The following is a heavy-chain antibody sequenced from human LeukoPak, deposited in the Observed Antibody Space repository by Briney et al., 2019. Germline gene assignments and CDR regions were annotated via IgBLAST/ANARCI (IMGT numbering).Heavy chain of an antibody. D-gene: IGHD3-10*01. CDR1: GFTFSSYA. Sequence: GGSLRLSCAASGFTFSSYAMSWVRQAPGKGLEWVSAISGSGGSTYYADSVKGRFTISRDNSKNTLYLQMNSLRAEDTAVYYCANPYYYGSGSYYDAFDIWGQGTMVTVSS. J-gene: IGHJ3*02. CDR3: ANPYYYGSGSYYDAFDI. CDR2: ISGSGGST. V-gene: IGHV3-23*01.